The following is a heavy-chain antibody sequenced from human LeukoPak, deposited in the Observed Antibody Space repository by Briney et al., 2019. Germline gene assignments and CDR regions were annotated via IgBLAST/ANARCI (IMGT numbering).Heavy chain of an antibody. CDR3: ARDILTGSQSRFQH. CDR2: IKQDGSEK. CDR1: GFTFSSYW. Sequence: GGSLRLSCAASGFTFSSYWMSWVRQAPGKGLERVANIKQDGSEKYYVDSVKGRFTISRDNAKNSLYLQMNSLRAEDTAVYYCARDILTGSQSRFQHWGQGTLVTVSS. D-gene: IGHD3-9*01. V-gene: IGHV3-7*01. J-gene: IGHJ1*01.